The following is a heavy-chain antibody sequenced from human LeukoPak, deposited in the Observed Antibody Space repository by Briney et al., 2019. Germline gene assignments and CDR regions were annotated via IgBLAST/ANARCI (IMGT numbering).Heavy chain of an antibody. J-gene: IGHJ6*03. D-gene: IGHD4-11*01. V-gene: IGHV1-69*05. CDR3: ASGPWRGNYAYYYYYMDV. CDR2: IIPIFGTA. CDR1: GGTFSSYA. Sequence: ASVKVSCKASGGTFSSYAISWVRQAPGQGLEWMGGIIPIFGTANYAQKFQGRVTITTDESTSTAYMELSSLRSEDTAVYYCASGPWRGNYAYYYYYMDVWGKGTTVTVSS.